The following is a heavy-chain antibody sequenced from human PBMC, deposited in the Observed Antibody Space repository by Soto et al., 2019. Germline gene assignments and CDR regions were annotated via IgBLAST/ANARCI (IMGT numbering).Heavy chain of an antibody. CDR1: GGTFSSYA. CDR3: AITIFGGAALDV. CDR2: IIPIFGTA. D-gene: IGHD3-3*01. Sequence: SVKVSCKASGGTFSSYAISWVRQAPGQGLEWMGGIIPIFGTANYAQKFQGRVTITADESTSTAYMELSSLRSEDTAVYYCAITIFGGAALDVWGQGTTVTVSS. J-gene: IGHJ6*02. V-gene: IGHV1-69*13.